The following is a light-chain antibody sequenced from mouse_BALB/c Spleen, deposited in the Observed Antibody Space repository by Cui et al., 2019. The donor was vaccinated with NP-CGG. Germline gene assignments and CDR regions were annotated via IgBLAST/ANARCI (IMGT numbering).Light chain of an antibody. CDR2: GTN. CDR1: PGAVTTSNY. Sequence: QAVVTQESALTTSPGETVTLTCRSSPGAVTTSNYANWVQKKPDHLFTGLISGTNNRAPGVPARFSGSLIGDKAALTITGPQTEDEAIYFYALWYSNHWVFGGGTKLTVL. V-gene: IGLV1*01. CDR3: ALWYSNHWV. J-gene: IGLJ1*01.